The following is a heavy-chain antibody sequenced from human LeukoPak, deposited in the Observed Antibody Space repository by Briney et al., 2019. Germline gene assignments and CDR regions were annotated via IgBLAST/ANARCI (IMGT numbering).Heavy chain of an antibody. CDR2: MYYSGST. CDR3: ARHGRMGTINPSY. D-gene: IGHD5-24*01. Sequence: PSETLSLTCTVSGGSISNSSYYWGWIRQPPGKGLEWIGSMYYSGSTYYNPSLKSLATISVDTSKNQFSLKLSSVTAADTAVYYCARHGRMGTINPSYWGQGTLVTVSS. CDR1: GGSISNSSYY. J-gene: IGHJ4*02. V-gene: IGHV4-39*01.